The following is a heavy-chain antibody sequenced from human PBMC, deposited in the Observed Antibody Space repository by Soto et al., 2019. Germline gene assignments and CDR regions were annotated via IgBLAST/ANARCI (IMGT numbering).Heavy chain of an antibody. J-gene: IGHJ6*02. D-gene: IGHD6-6*01. Sequence: GASVKVSCKASGFTFTSSAVQWVRQARGQRLEWIGWIVVGSGNTNYAQKFQERVTITRDMSTSTAYMELSSLRSEDTAVYYCAADYANGGIAARDYYYGMDVWGQGTTVTDSS. V-gene: IGHV1-58*01. CDR3: AADYANGGIAARDYYYGMDV. CDR1: GFTFTSSA. CDR2: IVVGSGNT.